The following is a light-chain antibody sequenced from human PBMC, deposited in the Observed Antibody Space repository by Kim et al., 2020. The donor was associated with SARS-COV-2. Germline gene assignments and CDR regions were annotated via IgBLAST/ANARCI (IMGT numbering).Light chain of an antibody. V-gene: IGLV1-44*01. J-gene: IGLJ3*02. CDR3: AAWDDSLNGRGV. Sequence: QRVTISFSGSSSNIGSNTVNWYQQFPGAAPKLLIYSNYQRPSGVPDRFSGSKSGTSASLAISDLQFGDEADYYCAAWDDSLNGRGVFGGGTQLTVL. CDR2: SNY. CDR1: SSNIGSNT.